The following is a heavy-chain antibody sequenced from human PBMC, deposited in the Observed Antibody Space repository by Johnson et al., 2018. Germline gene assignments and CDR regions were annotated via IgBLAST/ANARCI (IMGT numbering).Heavy chain of an antibody. J-gene: IGHJ6*02. V-gene: IGHV3-30*03. CDR1: GFTFSSFG. D-gene: IGHD3-10*01. Sequence: VQLGESGGGVVQPGRSLRLSCAASGFTFSSFGMNWVRQAPGQGLEWVAVVSYDGSNKYYADSVKGRFTISRDNSQNTLYLQLTSLRPEDTAVYYCTTDIVTLVRGVRGDVWGQGTTVTVSS. CDR3: TTDIVTLVRGVRGDV. CDR2: VSYDGSNK.